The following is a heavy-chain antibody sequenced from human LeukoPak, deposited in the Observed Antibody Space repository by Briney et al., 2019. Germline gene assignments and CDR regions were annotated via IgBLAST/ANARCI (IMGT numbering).Heavy chain of an antibody. V-gene: IGHV4-61*02. J-gene: IGHJ5*02. CDR3: AREFLSAAGTRGYFDP. CDR2: IYTSGST. CDR1: GGSINSGNYY. D-gene: IGHD6-13*01. Sequence: SQTLSLTCTVSGGSINSGNYYWSWIRQPAGKGLEWIGRIYTSGSTNTNPSPRGRVMMSLDTSKNQFSLRLSSVTAADTAFYYCAREFLSAAGTRGYFDPWGQGSLVTVSS.